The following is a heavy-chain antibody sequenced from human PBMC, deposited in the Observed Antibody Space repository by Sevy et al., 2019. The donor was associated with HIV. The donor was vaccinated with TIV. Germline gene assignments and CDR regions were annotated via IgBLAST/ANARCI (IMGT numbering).Heavy chain of an antibody. CDR1: GYTFSAHY. CDR3: VRDVEAHDY. J-gene: IGHJ4*02. V-gene: IGHV1-2*02. CDR2: INPHSGGT. Sequence: ASVKVSCKTSGYTFSAHYIHWVRQAPGQGLEWMGRINPHSGGTNYAQNFQGRVIMTRDTSISTAYMELTRLRSDDTAIYYCVRDVEAHDYWGQGTLVTVSS. D-gene: IGHD1-1*01.